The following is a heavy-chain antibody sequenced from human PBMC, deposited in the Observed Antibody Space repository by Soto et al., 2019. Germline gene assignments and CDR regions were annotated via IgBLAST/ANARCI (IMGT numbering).Heavy chain of an antibody. CDR2: IYSGGST. V-gene: IGHV3-53*04. CDR3: ARLMDYGDYDPGMGVDY. Sequence: GGSLRLSCAASGFTFSTYSMNWVRQAPGKGLEWVSVIYSGGSTYYADTVKGRFTISRHNSKNTLYLQMNSLRAEDTAVYYFARLMDYGDYDPGMGVDYWGQGTLVTVSS. D-gene: IGHD4-17*01. J-gene: IGHJ4*02. CDR1: GFTFSTYS.